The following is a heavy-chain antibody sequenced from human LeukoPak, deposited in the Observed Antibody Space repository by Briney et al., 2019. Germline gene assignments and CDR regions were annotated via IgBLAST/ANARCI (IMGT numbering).Heavy chain of an antibody. CDR3: ACVGFRYCSGGRYCPPTSAGGNWFDP. Sequence: SETLSLTCTVSGGSISSYYWSWIRQPPGKGLEWIGYIYYSGSTNYNPSLKSRVTISVDTSKNQFSLKLSSVTAADTAVYYCACVGFRYCSGGRYCPPTSAGGNWFDPWGQGTLVTVSS. V-gene: IGHV4-59*08. CDR1: GGSISSYY. CDR2: IYYSGST. D-gene: IGHD2-15*01. J-gene: IGHJ5*02.